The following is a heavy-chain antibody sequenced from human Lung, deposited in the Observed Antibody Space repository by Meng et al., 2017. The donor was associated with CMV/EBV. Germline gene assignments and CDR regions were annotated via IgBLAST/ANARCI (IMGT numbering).Heavy chain of an antibody. V-gene: IGHV1-18*01. CDR3: ARDPSNTSGRYAYFDY. CDR2: ISCYNGDT. D-gene: IGHD6-19*01. J-gene: IGHJ4*02. CDR1: VYPFTPDG. Sequence: YCGVQVEKLGASVGVSCKASVYPFTPDGISWIRQAPGQGLEWMGWISCYNGDTNYAQKLQGRVTMTTDTSTNTAYMDLRGLRSDDTAVYYCARDPSNTSGRYAYFDYWGQGTLVTVSS.